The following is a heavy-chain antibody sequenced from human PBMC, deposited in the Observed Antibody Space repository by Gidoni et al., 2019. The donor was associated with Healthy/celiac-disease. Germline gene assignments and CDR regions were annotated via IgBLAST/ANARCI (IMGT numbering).Heavy chain of an antibody. D-gene: IGHD6-13*01. J-gene: IGHJ4*02. CDR1: GGSISSGEYY. Sequence: QVQLQESGPGLVKPSQTLSLTCTVSGGSISSGEYYWSWIRQPPGKGLEWIGYIYYSGSTYYNPSLKSRVTISVDTSKNQFSLKLSSVTAADTAVYYCARAEGSIAAAGMGSFDYWGQGTLVTVSS. CDR3: ARAEGSIAAAGMGSFDY. CDR2: IYYSGST. V-gene: IGHV4-30-4*01.